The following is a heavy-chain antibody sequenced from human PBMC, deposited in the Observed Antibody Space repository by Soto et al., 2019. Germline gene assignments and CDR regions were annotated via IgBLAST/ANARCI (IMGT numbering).Heavy chain of an antibody. D-gene: IGHD3-3*01. CDR2: ISSSSSTI. J-gene: IGHJ6*03. Sequence: PGGSLRLSCAASGFTFSSYSMNWVRQAPGKGLEWVSYISSSSSTIYYADSVKGRFTISRDNAKNSLYLQMNSLRAEDTAVYFCARDLWSGYYKDYYYMEVWGKGTTVTVSS. V-gene: IGHV3-48*04. CDR3: ARDLWSGYYKDYYYMEV. CDR1: GFTFSSYS.